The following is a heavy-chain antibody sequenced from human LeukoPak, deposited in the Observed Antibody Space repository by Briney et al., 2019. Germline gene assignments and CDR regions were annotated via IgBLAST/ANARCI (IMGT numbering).Heavy chain of an antibody. CDR2: INPSGGST. Sequence: GASVKVSCKASGYTSTSYYMHWVRQAPGQGLEWMGIINPSGGSTSYAQKFQGRVTMTRDTSTSTVYMELSSLRSEDTAVYYCATISGYYPTSDYWGQGTLVTVSS. J-gene: IGHJ4*02. CDR1: GYTSTSYY. V-gene: IGHV1-46*01. D-gene: IGHD3-22*01. CDR3: ATISGYYPTSDY.